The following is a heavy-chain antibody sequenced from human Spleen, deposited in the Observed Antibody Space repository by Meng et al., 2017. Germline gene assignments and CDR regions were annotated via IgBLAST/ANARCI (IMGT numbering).Heavy chain of an antibody. V-gene: IGHV4-4*07. CDR3: ARSVNWFDP. D-gene: IGHD5/OR15-5a*01. CDR1: GGPISLSY. Sequence: QVQLPAAGPGLVKPSATLSLPCSDLGGPISLSYWSWSRQPAGEGLEWIGRIYSSGSTNYNPSLKSRLTMSVDTSKNQFSMSLSSVTAADTAVYYCARSVNWFDPWGQGTLVTVSS. CDR2: IYSSGST. J-gene: IGHJ5*02.